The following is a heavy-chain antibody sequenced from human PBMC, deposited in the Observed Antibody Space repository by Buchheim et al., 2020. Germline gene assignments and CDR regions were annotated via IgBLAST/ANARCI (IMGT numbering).Heavy chain of an antibody. CDR3: ARDLAVDGSFQCDY. V-gene: IGHV1-18*01. CDR1: GYRFTNYA. J-gene: IGHJ4*02. CDR2: ISAKTGQT. Sequence: QLVQSGVEVKKPGASVKVSCKASGYRFTNYAISWVRQAPGQGLEWMGWISAKTGQTKYAQKFRGRLTMTTDTSTTTAYMELRSLRADDTAVYYCARDLAVDGSFQCDYWGLGAL. D-gene: IGHD2-15*01.